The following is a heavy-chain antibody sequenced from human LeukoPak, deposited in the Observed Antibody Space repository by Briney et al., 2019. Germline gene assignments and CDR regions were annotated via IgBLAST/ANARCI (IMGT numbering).Heavy chain of an antibody. J-gene: IGHJ4*02. CDR1: GGSISSGSYY. V-gene: IGHV4-61*02. CDR3: ARWPKDIVASHFDY. Sequence: PSQTLSLTCTVSGGSISSGSYYWSRIRQPAGKGLEWIGRIYTSGSTNYNPSLKSRVTISVDTSKNQFSLKLSSVTAADTAVYYCARWPKDIVASHFDYWGQGTLVTVSS. D-gene: IGHD5-12*01. CDR2: IYTSGST.